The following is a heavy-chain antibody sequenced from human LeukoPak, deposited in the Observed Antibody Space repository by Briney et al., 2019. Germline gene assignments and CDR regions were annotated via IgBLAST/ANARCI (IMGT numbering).Heavy chain of an antibody. Sequence: GGSLRLSCSVSGFTFSTYVMHWVRQAPGKGLEYVSAISSNGDNTYYADSVKGRFTISRDNSKNTLYLQMSSLRADDTAVYYCVRATGYWGQGTLVTVSS. CDR1: GFTFSTYV. V-gene: IGHV3-64D*06. CDR2: ISSNGDNT. J-gene: IGHJ4*02. CDR3: VRATGY.